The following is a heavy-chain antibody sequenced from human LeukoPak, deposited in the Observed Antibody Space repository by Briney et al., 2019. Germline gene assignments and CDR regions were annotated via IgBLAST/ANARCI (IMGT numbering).Heavy chain of an antibody. CDR2: INHSGST. CDR3: AREWYSSGPQDY. D-gene: IGHD6-19*01. V-gene: IGHV4-34*01. J-gene: IGHJ4*02. CDR1: GGSFSGYY. Sequence: KPSETLSLTCAVYGGSFSGYYWSWIRQPPGKGLEWIGEINHSGSTNYNPSLKSRVTISVDKSKNQFSLKLSSVTAADTAVYYCAREWYSSGPQDYWGQGTLVTVSS.